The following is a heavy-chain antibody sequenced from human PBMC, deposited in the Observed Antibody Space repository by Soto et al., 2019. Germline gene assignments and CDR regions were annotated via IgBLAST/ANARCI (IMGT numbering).Heavy chain of an antibody. D-gene: IGHD4-17*01. CDR3: ASNRPQSYGDYEIYY. CDR2: ISAYNGNT. Sequence: GASVKVSCKASGYTFTSYGISWVRQAPGQGLEWMGWISAYNGNTNYAQKLQGRVTMTTDTSTSTAYMELRSLRSDDTAVYYCASNRPQSYGDYEIYYWGQGTLVTVSS. V-gene: IGHV1-18*01. J-gene: IGHJ4*02. CDR1: GYTFTSYG.